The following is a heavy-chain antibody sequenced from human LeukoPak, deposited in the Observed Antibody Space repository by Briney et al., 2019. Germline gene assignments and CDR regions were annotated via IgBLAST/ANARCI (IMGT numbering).Heavy chain of an antibody. CDR1: GGSFSGYY. Sequence: PSETLSLTCAVYGGSFSGYYWSWIRQPPGKGLEWIGEINHSGSTNYNPSLKSRVTISVDTSKNQFSLKLSSVTAADTAVYYCARELRNFDYWGQGTLVTVSS. D-gene: IGHD1-7*01. V-gene: IGHV4-34*01. CDR2: INHSGST. J-gene: IGHJ4*02. CDR3: ARELRNFDY.